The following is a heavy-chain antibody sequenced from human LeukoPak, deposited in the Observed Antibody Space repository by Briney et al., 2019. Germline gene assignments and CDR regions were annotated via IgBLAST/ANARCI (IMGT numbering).Heavy chain of an antibody. Sequence: PGGSLRLSCAASGFTFSSYWLSWVRQAPGKGLEWVASIEQDGSQKYYVDSVRGRFTISRDNAKNSVYLQMNSLRVEDTAVYYCARNSGSYPFDYWGQGTLVTVSP. CDR1: GFTFSSYW. J-gene: IGHJ4*02. CDR3: ARNSGSYPFDY. CDR2: IEQDGSQK. D-gene: IGHD1-26*01. V-gene: IGHV3-7*01.